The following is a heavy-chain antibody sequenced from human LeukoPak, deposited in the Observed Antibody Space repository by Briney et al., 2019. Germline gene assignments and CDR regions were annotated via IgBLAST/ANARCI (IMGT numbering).Heavy chain of an antibody. CDR3: ARVGSGHFDF. CDR1: GGSTSSYY. Sequence: WETLSLTCTVSGGSTSSYYWTWIRQPPGKGLEWIGYVSYSGNTNYNPSLKSRVTISVDTSKNQFSLNLSSVTAADTAVYYCARVGSGHFDFWGQGTLVTVSS. J-gene: IGHJ4*02. D-gene: IGHD2-15*01. CDR2: VSYSGNT. V-gene: IGHV4-59*01.